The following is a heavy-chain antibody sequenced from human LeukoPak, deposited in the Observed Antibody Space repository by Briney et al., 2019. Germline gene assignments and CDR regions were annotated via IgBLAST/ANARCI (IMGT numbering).Heavy chain of an antibody. Sequence: GGSPRLSCAASGFTFSSYAMSWVRQAPGKGLEWVSAISGSGGGTYYADSVKGRFTISRDNSKNTLYLQMNSLRAEDTAVYYCAKDKGSSSWYHYGMDVWGQGTTVTVSS. CDR2: ISGSGGGT. D-gene: IGHD6-13*01. CDR1: GFTFSSYA. J-gene: IGHJ6*02. V-gene: IGHV3-23*01. CDR3: AKDKGSSSWYHYGMDV.